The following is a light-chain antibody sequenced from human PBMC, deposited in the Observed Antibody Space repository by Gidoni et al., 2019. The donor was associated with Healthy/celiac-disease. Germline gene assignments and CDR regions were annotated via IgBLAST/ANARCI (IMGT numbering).Light chain of an antibody. CDR1: QSVNSN. Sequence: EIVMTQSPATLAVSPGERATLSCRASQSVNSNLAWYQQKPGQAPRLLIYGASTRATGIPARFSGSGSGTEVTLTISSLQSEDFAVYYCRQYNNWPYTFGQGTKLEIK. CDR2: GAS. V-gene: IGKV3-15*01. CDR3: RQYNNWPYT. J-gene: IGKJ2*01.